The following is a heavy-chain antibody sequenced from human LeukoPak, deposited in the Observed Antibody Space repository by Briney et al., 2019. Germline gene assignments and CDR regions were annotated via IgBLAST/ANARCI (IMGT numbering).Heavy chain of an antibody. Sequence: SETLSLTCTVSGGSISSYYWSWIRQPPGKGLEWIGYIYYSGSTNYNPSLKSRVTISVDTSKNQFSLKLSSVTAADTAVYYCARGDRYGDRIDYWGQGTLVTVSS. D-gene: IGHD4-17*01. J-gene: IGHJ4*02. CDR3: ARGDRYGDRIDY. V-gene: IGHV4-59*08. CDR2: IYYSGST. CDR1: GGSISSYY.